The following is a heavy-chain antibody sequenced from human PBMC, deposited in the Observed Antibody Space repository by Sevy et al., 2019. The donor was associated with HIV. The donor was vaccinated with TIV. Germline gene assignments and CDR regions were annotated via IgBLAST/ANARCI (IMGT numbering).Heavy chain of an antibody. J-gene: IGHJ6*02. CDR2: ISYDGSNK. CDR1: GFTFSSYA. D-gene: IGHD2-21*02. CDR3: ASEGPSVVGTPQGGMDV. V-gene: IGHV3-30-3*01. Sequence: GGSLRLSCAASGFTFSSYAMHWVRQAPGKGLEWVAVISYDGSNKYYGDSVKGRFTISRDKSKNTLYLQMNSLRAEDTAVYYCASEGPSVVGTPQGGMDVWGHGTTVTVSS.